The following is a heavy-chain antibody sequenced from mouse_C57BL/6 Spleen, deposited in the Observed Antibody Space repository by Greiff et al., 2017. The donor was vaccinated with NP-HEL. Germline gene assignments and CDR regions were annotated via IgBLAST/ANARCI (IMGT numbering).Heavy chain of an antibody. CDR3: AREDGREV. CDR2: IYPGDGDT. J-gene: IGHJ1*03. D-gene: IGHD1-1*01. V-gene: IGHV1-82*01. Sequence: QVQLQQSGPELVKPGASVKISCKASGYAFSSSWMNWVKQRPGKGLEWIGRIYPGDGDTNYNGKFKGKATLTADKSSSTAYMQLGGLTSEDSAVYFCAREDGREVWGTGTTVTVSS. CDR1: GYAFSSSW.